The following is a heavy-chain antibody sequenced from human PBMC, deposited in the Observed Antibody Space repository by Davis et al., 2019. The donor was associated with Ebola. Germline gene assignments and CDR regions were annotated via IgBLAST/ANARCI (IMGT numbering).Heavy chain of an antibody. J-gene: IGHJ4*02. CDR3: ARQSGYHPFDY. CDR2: IYYSGST. V-gene: IGHV4-61*05. CDR1: GGSISSSSYY. Sequence: MPSETLSLTCTVSGGSISSSSYYWSWIRQPPGKGLEWIGYIYYSGSTNYNPSLKNRVTISVDTSKNQFSLKLSSVTAADTAVYYCARQSGYHPFDYWGQGTLVTVSS. D-gene: IGHD3-22*01.